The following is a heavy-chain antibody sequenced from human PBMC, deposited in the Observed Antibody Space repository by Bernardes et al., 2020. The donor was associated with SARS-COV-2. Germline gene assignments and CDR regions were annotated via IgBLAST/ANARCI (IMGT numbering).Heavy chain of an antibody. V-gene: IGHV3-74*01. J-gene: IGHJ6*02. CDR2: INSDGSST. Sequence: GGSLRLSCAASGFTFSSYWMHWVRQAPGKGLVWVSRINSDGSSTSYADSVKGRFTISRDNAKNTLYLQMNSLRAEDTAVYYCARDIVVVPAGWVLPDPNYYYYGMDVWGQGTTVTVSS. D-gene: IGHD2-2*01. CDR1: GFTFSSYW. CDR3: ARDIVVVPAGWVLPDPNYYYYGMDV.